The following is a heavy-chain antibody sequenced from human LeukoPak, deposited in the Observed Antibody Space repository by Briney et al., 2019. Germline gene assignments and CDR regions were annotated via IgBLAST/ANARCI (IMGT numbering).Heavy chain of an antibody. D-gene: IGHD3-10*01. Sequence: PGGSLRLSCAASGFTFSDYYMSWISQAPGKGLEWVSYNSASGSAIYYVDSVKGRFTISRDNAKNSLYLQMNSLRAEDTAVYYCVRDGYYGHDSFDIWGQGTMVTVSS. CDR1: GFTFSDYY. CDR3: VRDGYYGHDSFDI. J-gene: IGHJ3*02. CDR2: NSASGSAI. V-gene: IGHV3-11*04.